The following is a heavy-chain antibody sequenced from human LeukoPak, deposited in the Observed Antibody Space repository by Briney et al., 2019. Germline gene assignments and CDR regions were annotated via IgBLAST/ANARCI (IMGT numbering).Heavy chain of an antibody. Sequence: GGSLRLSCAVSGFTFSRYSMNWVRQAPGKGLEWVSAISGSGGSTYYADSVKGRFTISRDNSKNTLYLQMNSLRAEDTAVYYCAKAFNWDTAETKFDYWGQGTLVTVSS. CDR2: ISGSGGST. CDR1: GFTFSRYS. CDR3: AKAFNWDTAETKFDY. D-gene: IGHD5-18*01. V-gene: IGHV3-23*01. J-gene: IGHJ4*02.